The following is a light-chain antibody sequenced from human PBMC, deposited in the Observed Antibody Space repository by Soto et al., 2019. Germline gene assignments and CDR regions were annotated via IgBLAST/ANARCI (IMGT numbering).Light chain of an antibody. CDR1: QSVGTF. Sequence: EVVLTQSPVTLYLSPGERATLSCRASQSVGTFLAWYQQKPGQAPRLIIYDTSNRATGIPARFSGTVSGTDFALTISSVEPEDCAVYFCQHRTNWPRTFGQGTKLDIK. V-gene: IGKV3-11*01. CDR3: QHRTNWPRT. J-gene: IGKJ2*01. CDR2: DTS.